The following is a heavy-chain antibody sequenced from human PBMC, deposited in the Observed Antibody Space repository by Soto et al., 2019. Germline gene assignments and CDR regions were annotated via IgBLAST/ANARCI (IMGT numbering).Heavy chain of an antibody. Sequence: QVELVQSGAEVKKPGSSVKVSCQASEDTFRNYAISWVRQAPGQGLEWMGGIIPIFGTANYAQKFQGRVTITADTSANTVYLELSSLRSEDTAVYYCASTKYDRSVYYYWYRGLWGRGTLVTVSS. CDR2: IIPIFGTA. J-gene: IGHJ2*01. CDR3: ASTKYDRSVYYYWYRGL. D-gene: IGHD3-22*01. CDR1: EDTFRNYA. V-gene: IGHV1-69*06.